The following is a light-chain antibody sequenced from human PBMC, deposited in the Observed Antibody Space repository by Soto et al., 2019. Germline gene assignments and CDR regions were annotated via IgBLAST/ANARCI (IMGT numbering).Light chain of an antibody. CDR3: CSYAGSYTHV. CDR2: DVI. J-gene: IGLJ1*01. V-gene: IGLV2-11*01. Sequence: QSALTQPRSVSGSPGQSFTISCTGTSIDVGRYNFVSWYQQHPDKAPKLMIYDVIKRPSGVPDRFSGSKSGNTASLTIYGLQAEDEADYHCCSYAGSYTHVFGTGTKVTVL. CDR1: SIDVGRYNF.